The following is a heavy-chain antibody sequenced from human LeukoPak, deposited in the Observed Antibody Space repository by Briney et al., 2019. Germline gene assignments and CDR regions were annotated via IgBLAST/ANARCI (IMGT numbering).Heavy chain of an antibody. D-gene: IGHD4-23*01. CDR1: GFYFRNYY. Sequence: GGSLRLSCEASGFYFRNYYMSWIRQAPGKGLEWMANINYNRTNTNYKDSVKGRFTLSRDNAKKSVYLQMDRLRAEDTAVYYCTRDEGATVATYRFDFWGRGTLVTVSS. CDR3: TRDEGATVATYRFDF. CDR2: INYNRTNT. V-gene: IGHV3-7*01. J-gene: IGHJ4*02.